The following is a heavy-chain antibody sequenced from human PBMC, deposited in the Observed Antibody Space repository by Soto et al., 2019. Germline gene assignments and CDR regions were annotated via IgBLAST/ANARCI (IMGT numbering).Heavy chain of an antibody. CDR3: AKDLLGGQSDD. V-gene: IGHV3-74*01. J-gene: IGHJ4*02. CDR2: IHIDGTNT. Sequence: EVQLVESGGGLVQPGGSLRLSCAVSGFTFSRYWMHWFRQDPGNGLVWVSSIHIDGTNTQYADSVRGRFTVSRDNAKSTVYLQMISLRSEDTAVYYCAKDLLGGQSDDWGQGTLVVVSS. CDR1: GFTFSRYW. D-gene: IGHD3-16*01.